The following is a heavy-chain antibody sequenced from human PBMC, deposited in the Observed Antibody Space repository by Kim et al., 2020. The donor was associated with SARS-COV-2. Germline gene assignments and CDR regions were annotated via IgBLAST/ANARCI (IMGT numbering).Heavy chain of an antibody. J-gene: IGHJ4*02. Sequence: KGRFTISRDNAKNSPYLQMNSLRAEDTAVYYCARVYCSSTSCYWLSGIDYWGQGTLVTVSS. V-gene: IGHV3-11*06. CDR3: ARVYCSSTSCYWLSGIDY. D-gene: IGHD2-2*01.